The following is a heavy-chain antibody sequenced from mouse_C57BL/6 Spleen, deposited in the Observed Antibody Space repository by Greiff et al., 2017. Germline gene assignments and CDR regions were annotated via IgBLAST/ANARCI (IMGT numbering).Heavy chain of an antibody. D-gene: IGHD1-1*01. CDR2: INPNNGGT. V-gene: IGHV1-18*01. CDR3: ARWGPDYSSYYAMDY. Sequence: EVQLQESGPELVKPGASVKIPCKASGYTFTDYNMDWVKQSHGKSLEWIGDINPNNGGTIYNQKFKGKATLTVDKSSSTAYMELRSLTSEDTAVYYCARWGPDYSSYYAMDYWGQGTSVTVSS. J-gene: IGHJ4*01. CDR1: GYTFTDYN.